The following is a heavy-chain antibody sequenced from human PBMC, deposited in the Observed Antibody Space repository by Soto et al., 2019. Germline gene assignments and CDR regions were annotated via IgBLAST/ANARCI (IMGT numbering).Heavy chain of an antibody. J-gene: IGHJ6*02. CDR3: ARLRGGSASPYSYFYGMDV. CDR1: GGSINSGGYY. Sequence: QVQLQESGPGLVKPSQTLSLTCTVSGGSINSGGYYWSWIRQHPGKGLEWIGYISYSGNTYYNPSLKSRLTISEETSKNQFSLRLSSVTAADTAVYCCARLRGGSASPYSYFYGMDVWGHGTTVTVSS. V-gene: IGHV4-31*03. D-gene: IGHD3-10*01. CDR2: ISYSGNT.